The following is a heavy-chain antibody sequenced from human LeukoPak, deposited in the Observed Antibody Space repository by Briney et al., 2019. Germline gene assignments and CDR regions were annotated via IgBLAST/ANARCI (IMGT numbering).Heavy chain of an antibody. CDR3: ARDAGAAAGTRGYFDY. D-gene: IGHD6-13*01. V-gene: IGHV4-31*03. Sequence: PSETLSLTCTVSGGSISSGGYYWSWIRQHPGKGLEWIGYIYYSGSTYYNPSLKSRVTISVDTSKNQFSLKLSSVTAADTAVYYCARDAGAAAGTRGYFDYWGQGTLVTVSS. J-gene: IGHJ4*02. CDR1: GGSISSGGYY. CDR2: IYYSGST.